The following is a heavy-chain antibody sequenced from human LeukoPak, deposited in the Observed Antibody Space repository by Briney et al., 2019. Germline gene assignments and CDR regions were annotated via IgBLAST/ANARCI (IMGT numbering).Heavy chain of an antibody. D-gene: IGHD4-17*01. Sequence: SASVTVSFKSSGYTFTVYYMHWVRQAPGQGREWMGWINPNSGGTNYAQKFQGRVTKTRDTSISTAYMELSRLRSDDTAVYYCARVPDYGDFHDYWGQGTLVSVPS. CDR2: INPNSGGT. CDR3: ARVPDYGDFHDY. J-gene: IGHJ4*02. CDR1: GYTFTVYY. V-gene: IGHV1-2*02.